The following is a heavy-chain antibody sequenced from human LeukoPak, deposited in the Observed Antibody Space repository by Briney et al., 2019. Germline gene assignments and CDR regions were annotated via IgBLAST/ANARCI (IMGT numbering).Heavy chain of an antibody. J-gene: IGHJ4*02. CDR3: ARDKQWLVRGGFDY. D-gene: IGHD6-19*01. CDR2: ISSSGSTI. V-gene: IGHV3-48*03. Sequence: PGGSLRLSCAASGFTFSSYEMNWVRQAPGKGLEWVSYISSSGSTIYYADSVKGRFTISRDNAKNSLYLQMNSLRAEDTAVYYCARDKQWLVRGGFDYWGQGTLVTVS. CDR1: GFTFSSYE.